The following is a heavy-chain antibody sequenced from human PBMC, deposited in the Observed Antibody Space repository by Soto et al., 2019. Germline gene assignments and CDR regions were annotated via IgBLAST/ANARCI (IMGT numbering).Heavy chain of an antibody. CDR2: IYYSGST. V-gene: IGHV4-59*01. D-gene: IGHD1-26*01. CDR1: GGSISSYY. J-gene: IGHJ6*03. CDR3: ARWDLGGIRHYMDV. Sequence: SETLSLTCTVSGGSISSYYWSWIRQHPGKGLEWIGYIYYSGSTNYNPSLKSRVTISVDTSKNQFSLKLSSVTAADTAVYYCARWDLGGIRHYMDVWGKGTTVTVSS.